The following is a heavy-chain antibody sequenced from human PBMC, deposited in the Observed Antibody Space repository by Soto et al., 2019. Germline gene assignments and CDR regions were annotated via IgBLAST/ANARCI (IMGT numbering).Heavy chain of an antibody. D-gene: IGHD3-9*01. CDR1: GFTFSNSS. V-gene: IGHV3-48*02. CDR2: ISGGSSAR. J-gene: IGHJ4*02. Sequence: GGSLRLSCAASGFTFSNSSMNWVRQAPGKGLEWVAFISGGSSARYYADSVKGRFTISRDNAKNSLYLQMNSLRDEDTAVYYCAREFDVHLWDDYWGQGTLVTVSS. CDR3: AREFDVHLWDDY.